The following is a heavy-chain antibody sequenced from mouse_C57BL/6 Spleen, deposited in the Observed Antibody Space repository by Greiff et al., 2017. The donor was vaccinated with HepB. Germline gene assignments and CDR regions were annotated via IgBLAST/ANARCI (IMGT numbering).Heavy chain of an antibody. CDR3: TNGYYPYYFDY. J-gene: IGHJ2*01. Sequence: QVQLKQSGAELVRPGASVTLSCKASGYTFTDYEMHWVKQTPVHGLEWIGAIDPETGGTAYNQKFKGKAILTADKSSSTAYMELRSLTSEDSAVYYCTNGYYPYYFDYWGQGTTLTVSS. CDR2: IDPETGGT. CDR1: GYTFTDYE. D-gene: IGHD2-3*01. V-gene: IGHV1-15*01.